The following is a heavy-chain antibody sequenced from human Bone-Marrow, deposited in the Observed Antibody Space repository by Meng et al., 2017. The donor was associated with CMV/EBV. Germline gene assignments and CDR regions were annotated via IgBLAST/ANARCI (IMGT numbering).Heavy chain of an antibody. Sequence: ASVKVSCKASGYTFTGYYMHWVRQAPGQGLEWMGWINPNSGGTNYAQKFRGRVTMTTDTATNTAYMELRSLRSDDTAVYYCARDWECLDRSDVFDIWGQGTMVTVSS. CDR1: GYTFTGYY. CDR3: ARDWECLDRSDVFDI. V-gene: IGHV1-2*02. J-gene: IGHJ3*02. CDR2: INPNSGGT. D-gene: IGHD3-9*01.